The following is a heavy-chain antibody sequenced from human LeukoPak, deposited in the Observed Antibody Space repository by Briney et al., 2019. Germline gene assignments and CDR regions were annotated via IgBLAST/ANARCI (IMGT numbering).Heavy chain of an antibody. D-gene: IGHD2-2*01. CDR1: GGSISSSSYY. V-gene: IGHV4-39*01. CDR3: AKQYCSSTSCYATWYFDL. CDR2: IYYSGST. J-gene: IGHJ2*01. Sequence: SETLSLTCTVSGGSISSSSYYWGWIRQPPGKGLEWIGSIYYSGSTYYNPSLKSRVTISVDTSKNQFSLKLSSVTAADTAVYYCAKQYCSSTSCYATWYFDLWGRGTLVTVSS.